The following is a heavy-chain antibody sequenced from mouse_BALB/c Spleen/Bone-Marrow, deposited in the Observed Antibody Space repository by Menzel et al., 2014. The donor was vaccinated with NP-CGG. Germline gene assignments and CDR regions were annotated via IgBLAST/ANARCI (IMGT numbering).Heavy chain of an antibody. D-gene: IGHD2-2*01. CDR1: GYTFTDYN. J-gene: IGHJ2*01. CDR3: AREDYGYDWGFDY. Sequence: EVQLMESGPELVKPGASVKISCKASGYTFTDYNMHWVKQSHGKSLEWIGYIYPYNGGTGYNQKFKSKATLAVDNSSSTAYMELRSLTSEDSAVYYCAREDYGYDWGFDYWGQGTTLTVSS. V-gene: IGHV1S29*02. CDR2: IYPYNGGT.